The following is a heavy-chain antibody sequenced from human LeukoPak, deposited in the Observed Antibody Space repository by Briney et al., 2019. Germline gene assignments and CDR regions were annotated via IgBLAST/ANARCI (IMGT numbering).Heavy chain of an antibody. Sequence: SETLSLTCTVSGGSISSGDYYWSWIRQPPGTGLEWIGYIYYSGSTYYNPSLKSRVTISVDTSKNQFSLKLSSVTSADTAVYCCARGFGYSYGYVRAPTNWYFDLWGRGTLVTVSS. CDR1: GGSISSGDYY. V-gene: IGHV4-30-4*01. CDR2: IYYSGST. CDR3: ARGFGYSYGYVRAPTNWYFDL. D-gene: IGHD5-18*01. J-gene: IGHJ2*01.